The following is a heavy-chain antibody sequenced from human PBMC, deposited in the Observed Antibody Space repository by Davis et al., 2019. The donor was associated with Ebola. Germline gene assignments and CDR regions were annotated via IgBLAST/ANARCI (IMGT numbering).Heavy chain of an antibody. D-gene: IGHD2-15*01. Sequence: AASVKVSCKASGYTFTSQGISWVRQAPGQGLEWMGWISTSNGNTLYSQKFQGRVTITADESTRTAYMELNGLRSEDTAVYYCAHLGPQRYCSGGGCHGYLDFWGQGTLVTVSS. CDR3: AHLGPQRYCSGGGCHGYLDF. CDR1: GYTFTSQG. J-gene: IGHJ4*02. V-gene: IGHV1-18*01. CDR2: ISTSNGNT.